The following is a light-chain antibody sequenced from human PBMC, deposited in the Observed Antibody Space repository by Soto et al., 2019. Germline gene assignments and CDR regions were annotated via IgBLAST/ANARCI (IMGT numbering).Light chain of an antibody. V-gene: IGLV2-23*02. Sequence: QSVLTQPASVSGSPGQSITISCTGTSSDVGIYNLVSWYQQHPGKAPKLMIYEVTKTPSGVSNRFSGSKSGNAASLTISGLQAEDESDYYCCSYAGTSYVFGTGTNVTVL. CDR3: CSYAGTSYV. CDR1: SSDVGIYNL. J-gene: IGLJ1*01. CDR2: EVT.